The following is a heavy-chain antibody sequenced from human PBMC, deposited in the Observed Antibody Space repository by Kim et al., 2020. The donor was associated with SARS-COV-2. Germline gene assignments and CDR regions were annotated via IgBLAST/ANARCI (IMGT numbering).Heavy chain of an antibody. J-gene: IGHJ4*02. CDR3: ARGPAAAGTRPFDY. V-gene: IGHV4-34*01. D-gene: IGHD6-13*01. Sequence: NPSLKSRVTISVDTSKNQFSLKLSSVTAADTAVYYCARGPAAAGTRPFDYWGQGTLVTVSS.